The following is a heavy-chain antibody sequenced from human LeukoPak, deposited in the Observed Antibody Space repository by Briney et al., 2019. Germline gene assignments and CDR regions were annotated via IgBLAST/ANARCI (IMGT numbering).Heavy chain of an antibody. CDR3: ARVRGSSDGYSDY. V-gene: IGHV3-48*03. CDR2: ISSSGSTI. Sequence: GGSLRLSCAASGFTFSSYEMNWVRQAPGKGLEWVSYISSSGSTIYYADSVKGRFTISRDNAKNSLYLQMNSLRAEDTANYYCARVRGSSDGYSDYWGQGTLVTVSS. D-gene: IGHD5-18*01. CDR1: GFTFSSYE. J-gene: IGHJ4*02.